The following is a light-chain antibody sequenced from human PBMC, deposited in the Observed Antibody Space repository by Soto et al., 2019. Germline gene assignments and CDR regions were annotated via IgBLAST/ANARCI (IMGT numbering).Light chain of an antibody. CDR2: AAS. CDR3: QQSHSTPYT. J-gene: IGKJ2*01. Sequence: DIQVTQSPPSLSASVGDRVILTCRASQSISNSLNWYQQKPEKAPKVLIHAASSLQSGVPSRFNDSGSGSDVPLTISGLQPEDFATYFCQQSHSTPYTFGQGTKLEIK. V-gene: IGKV1-39*01. CDR1: QSISNS.